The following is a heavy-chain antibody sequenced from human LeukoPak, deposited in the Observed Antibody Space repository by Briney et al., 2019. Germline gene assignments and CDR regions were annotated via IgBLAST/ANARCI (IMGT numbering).Heavy chain of an antibody. CDR1: GFTFRTYA. CDR3: AKESSTIAAAGSGFDY. CDR2: ISSGGSTI. Sequence: GGSLRLSCAPSGFTFRTYAMSWVRQAPGKGLEWVANISSGGSTIYYADSVKGRFTISRDNAKKSLYLQMNSLRAEDTAVYYCAKESSTIAAAGSGFDYWGQGTLVTVSS. D-gene: IGHD6-13*01. V-gene: IGHV3-11*01. J-gene: IGHJ4*02.